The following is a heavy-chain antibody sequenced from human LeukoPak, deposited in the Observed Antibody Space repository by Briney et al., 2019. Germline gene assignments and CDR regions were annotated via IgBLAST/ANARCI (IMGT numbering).Heavy chain of an antibody. CDR3: AKDPVLSGSKHVDHDY. CDR1: GFSFSSYA. J-gene: IGHJ4*02. D-gene: IGHD1-26*01. Sequence: GGPLRLSCAAPGFSFSSYAMSWVRQAPGKGLEWVSAISGSGGSTYYADSVKGRFTISRDNSKNTLYLQMNSLRAEDTAVYYCAKDPVLSGSKHVDHDYWGQGTLVTVSS. CDR2: ISGSGGST. V-gene: IGHV3-23*01.